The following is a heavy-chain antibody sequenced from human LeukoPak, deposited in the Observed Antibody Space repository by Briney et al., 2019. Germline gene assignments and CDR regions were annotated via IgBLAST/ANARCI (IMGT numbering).Heavy chain of an antibody. CDR3: ARVVGYCSSTSCYLGY. D-gene: IGHD2-2*01. CDR2: IYSGGST. J-gene: IGHJ4*02. V-gene: IGHV3-53*01. CDR1: GFTVSSNY. Sequence: QPGGSLRLSCAASGFTVSSNYMSWVRQAPGKGLEWVSVIYSGGSTYYADSVKGRFTISRDNSKDTLYLQMNSLRAEDTAVYYCARVVGYCSSTSCYLGYWGQGTLVTVSS.